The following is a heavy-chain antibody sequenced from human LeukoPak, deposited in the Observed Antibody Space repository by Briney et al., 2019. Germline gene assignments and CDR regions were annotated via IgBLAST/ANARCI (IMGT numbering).Heavy chain of an antibody. J-gene: IGHJ4*02. CDR1: GYTFTGYY. D-gene: IGHD3-3*01. CDR3: ARRIFGVVTSFDY. Sequence: GASVKVSCKASGYTFTGYYMHWVRQAPGQGLEWMGWINPNSGGTNYAQKFQGRVTMTRDTSISTAYMELSRLRSDDTAVYYCARRIFGVVTSFDYWGQGTLVTVSP. CDR2: INPNSGGT. V-gene: IGHV1-2*02.